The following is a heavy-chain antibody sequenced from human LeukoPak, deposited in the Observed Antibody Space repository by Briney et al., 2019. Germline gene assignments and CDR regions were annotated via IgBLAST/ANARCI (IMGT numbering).Heavy chain of an antibody. Sequence: PGGSLRLSCAASGFTVSSNYMRWVRQAPGKGLEWVSVIYSGGSTYYADSVKGRFTISRDHSKNTLYLQMNSLRAEDTAVYYCARITYGDFVYYYYMDVWGKGTTVTVSS. CDR1: GFTVSSNY. J-gene: IGHJ6*03. D-gene: IGHD4-17*01. CDR3: ARITYGDFVYYYYMDV. V-gene: IGHV3-53*01. CDR2: IYSGGST.